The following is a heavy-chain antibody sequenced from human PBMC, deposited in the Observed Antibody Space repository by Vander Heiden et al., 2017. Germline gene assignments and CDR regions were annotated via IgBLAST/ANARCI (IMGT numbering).Heavy chain of an antibody. Sequence: EVQLVESGGGLVKPGGSLRLSCTASEFIFSSAWMSWVRKAPGKGLEWVGRIKSKADGGTTDYAAPVKDRFTIFRDDSKNTLYLQMNSLKTDDTAFYYCTRPYGADHYFDYWGQGALVTVSS. V-gene: IGHV3-15*01. D-gene: IGHD3-10*01. CDR1: EFIFSSAW. CDR3: TRPYGADHYFDY. J-gene: IGHJ4*02. CDR2: IKSKADGGTT.